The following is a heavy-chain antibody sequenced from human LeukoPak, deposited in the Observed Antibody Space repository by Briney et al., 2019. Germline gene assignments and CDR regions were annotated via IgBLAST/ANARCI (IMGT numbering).Heavy chain of an antibody. V-gene: IGHV4-39*01. D-gene: IGHD3-22*01. J-gene: IGHJ3*02. Sequence: GSLRLSCAASGFTVSSNYMSWVRQPPGKGLEWIGSIYYSGSTYYNPSLKSRVTISVDTSKNQFSLKLSSVTAADTAVYYCARHGPLLYYYDSSGYLGDAFDIWGQGTMVTVSS. CDR3: ARHGPLLYYYDSSGYLGDAFDI. CDR1: GFTVSSNY. CDR2: IYYSGST.